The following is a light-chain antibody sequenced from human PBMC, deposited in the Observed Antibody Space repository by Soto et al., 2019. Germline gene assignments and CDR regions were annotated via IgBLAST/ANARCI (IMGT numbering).Light chain of an antibody. CDR1: SSNIGAGYD. J-gene: IGLJ2*01. CDR2: RNN. CDR3: QSYDSSLSGYVV. V-gene: IGLV1-40*01. Sequence: QSVLTQPPSVSGAPGQRVTISCTGSSSNIGAGYDVNWYQQLPGIAPKPLIYRNNNRPSGVPDRFSGSKSGNSASLAITGLQAEDEADYYCQSYDSSLSGYVVFGGRTKLTVL.